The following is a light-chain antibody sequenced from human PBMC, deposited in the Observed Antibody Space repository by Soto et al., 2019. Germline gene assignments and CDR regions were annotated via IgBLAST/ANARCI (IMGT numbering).Light chain of an antibody. V-gene: IGLV1-44*01. CDR1: GSNIGSNS. CDR3: AAWDDSLNGPV. Sequence: QSVLTQPPSASGTPGQRVTISCSGSGSNIGSNSVYWYQQLPGTAPKLLIYTNNQRPSGVPDRFSGAKPGTSASLAISGLQSEDEADYSCAAWDDSLNGPVFGGGTKLTVL. J-gene: IGLJ2*01. CDR2: TNN.